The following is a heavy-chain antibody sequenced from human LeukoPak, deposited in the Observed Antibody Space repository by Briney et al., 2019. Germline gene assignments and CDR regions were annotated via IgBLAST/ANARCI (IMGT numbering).Heavy chain of an antibody. CDR3: ARVGGNYYDSKLFDY. V-gene: IGHV3-30-3*01. J-gene: IGHJ4*02. Sequence: GGSLRLSCAASGFTFSSYAMHWVRQAPGKGLEWVAVISYDGSNKYYADSVKGRFTISRDNSKNTLYLQMNSLRAEDTAVYCCARVGGNYYDSKLFDYWGQGTLVTVSS. CDR2: ISYDGSNK. D-gene: IGHD3-22*01. CDR1: GFTFSSYA.